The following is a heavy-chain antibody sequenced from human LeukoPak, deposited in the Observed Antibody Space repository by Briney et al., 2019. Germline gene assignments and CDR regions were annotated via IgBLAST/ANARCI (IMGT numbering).Heavy chain of an antibody. V-gene: IGHV1-69*13. CDR2: IIPFFGTP. D-gene: IGHD3-22*01. Sequence: SVKVSCKASGGTFSSYALSWVRQAPGQGLEWMGGIIPFFGTPNYAQRFQDRVTISADESTSTFYMELRSLRSEDTAVYYCARPKTYYYEDTDLEVWVRGPLNYWGQGTLVTVSS. J-gene: IGHJ4*02. CDR3: ARPKTYYYEDTDLEVWVRGPLNY. CDR1: GGTFSSYA.